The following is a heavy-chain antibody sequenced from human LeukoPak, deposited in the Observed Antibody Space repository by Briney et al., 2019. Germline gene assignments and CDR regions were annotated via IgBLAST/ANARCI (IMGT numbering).Heavy chain of an antibody. V-gene: IGHV3-66*02. CDR3: ATSYCSGGSCYPQYFQH. CDR2: LYSGGNT. D-gene: IGHD2-15*01. CDR1: GFTVSSNY. Sequence: GGSLRLSCAASGFTVSSNYMSWVRQAPGKGLEWVSLLYSGGNTYYADSAKGRFTISRDNSKNTLYLQMNSLRAEDTAVYYCATSYCSGGSCYPQYFQHWGQGTLVTVSS. J-gene: IGHJ1*01.